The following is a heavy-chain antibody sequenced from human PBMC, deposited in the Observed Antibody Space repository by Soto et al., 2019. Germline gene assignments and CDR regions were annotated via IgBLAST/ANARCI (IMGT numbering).Heavy chain of an antibody. CDR2: ISYDGSIT. J-gene: IGHJ6*02. CDR1: GFPFSSYA. V-gene: IGHV3-30-3*01. CDR3: ARVRGYCSDTTCYSGYYGMDV. Sequence: GGSLRLSCEGSGFPFSSYAIHWVRQTPGKGLEWVAVISYDGSITYYSDSVKGRFTISRDNSKNTLYLQMNSLRSEDTAVYYCARVRGYCSDTTCYSGYYGMDVWGQGTTVTVSS. D-gene: IGHD2-2*01.